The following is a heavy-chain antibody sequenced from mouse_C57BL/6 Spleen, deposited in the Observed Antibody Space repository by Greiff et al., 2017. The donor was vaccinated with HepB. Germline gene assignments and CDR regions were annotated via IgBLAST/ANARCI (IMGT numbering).Heavy chain of an antibody. Sequence: DVKLVESGGGLVQPKGSLKLSCAASGFSFNTYAMNWVRQAPGKGLEWVARIRSKSNNYATYYADSVKDRFTISRDDSESMLYLQMNNLKTEDTAMYYCVRLLSYFDVWGTGTTVTVSS. CDR2: IRSKSNNYAT. CDR3: VRLLSYFDV. CDR1: GFSFNTYA. V-gene: IGHV10-1*01. J-gene: IGHJ1*03.